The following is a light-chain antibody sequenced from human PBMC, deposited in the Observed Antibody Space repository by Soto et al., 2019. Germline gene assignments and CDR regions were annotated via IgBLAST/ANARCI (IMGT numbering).Light chain of an antibody. CDR3: QQYDSYPWT. CDR2: DGS. V-gene: IGKV1-5*01. CDR1: QRISSW. Sequence: DIQMTQSPSTLCAFVGDRVTIACRASQRISSWLAWYQQKPGKAPKFLIYDGSTLESGVPARFSGSGSGTEFTLTISSLQPDDFGTYFCQQYDSYPWTFGQGTRLEIK. J-gene: IGKJ5*01.